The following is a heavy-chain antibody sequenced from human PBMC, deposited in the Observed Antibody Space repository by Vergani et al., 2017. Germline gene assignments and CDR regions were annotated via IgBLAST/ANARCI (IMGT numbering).Heavy chain of an antibody. V-gene: IGHV3-21*01. D-gene: IGHD3-22*01. Sequence: EVHLVESGGGLVQPGRSLRLSCSGSGFTLGDYAMTWVRQAPGKGLEWVSSISSSSSYIYYADSVKGRFTISRDNAKNSLYLQMNSLRAEDTAVYYCARLSRGDYDSSRWGQGTLVTVSS. CDR3: ARLSRGDYDSSR. CDR2: ISSSSSYI. J-gene: IGHJ4*02. CDR1: GFTLGDYA.